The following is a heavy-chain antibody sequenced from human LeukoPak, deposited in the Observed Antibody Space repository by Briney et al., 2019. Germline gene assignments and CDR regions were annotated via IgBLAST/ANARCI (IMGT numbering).Heavy chain of an antibody. J-gene: IGHJ4*02. CDR1: GFTFSAYS. CDR2: ISNSGSTI. Sequence: GGSLRLSCAASGFTFSAYSMNWVRQAPGEGLWWVSYISNSGSTIYYADSVRGRFTISRDNAKNSLYLQMNGLRDEDTAVYYCARDARGSYRYRWGQGTLVTVSS. CDR3: ARDARGSYRYR. V-gene: IGHV3-48*02. D-gene: IGHD1-26*01.